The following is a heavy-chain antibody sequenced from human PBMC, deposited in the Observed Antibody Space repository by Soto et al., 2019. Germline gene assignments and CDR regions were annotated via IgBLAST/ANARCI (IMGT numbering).Heavy chain of an antibody. CDR2: VSSSGYNT. Sequence: EMQVLESGGGLVQPGGSLRLSCAASGFTFSSYAMTWVRQAPGKGLEWVSGVSSSGYNTYYADSVKGRFTIFRDNSKNTLYLQMNSLRAEDTAVYYCAKAQYCSGGSCYGWGDAFDIWGQGTMVTVSS. J-gene: IGHJ3*02. D-gene: IGHD2-15*01. CDR1: GFTFSSYA. CDR3: AKAQYCSGGSCYGWGDAFDI. V-gene: IGHV3-23*01.